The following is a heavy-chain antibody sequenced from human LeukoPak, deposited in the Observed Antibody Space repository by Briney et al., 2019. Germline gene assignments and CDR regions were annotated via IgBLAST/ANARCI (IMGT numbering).Heavy chain of an antibody. J-gene: IGHJ4*02. V-gene: IGHV3-7*03. CDR2: IKQDGSEK. CDR1: GFTFSSYW. Sequence: GGSLRLSCAASGFTFSSYWMSWVRQAPGKGLEWVANIKQDGSEKYYVDSVKGRFTISRDNAKNSLYLQMNSLRAEDTALYYCARGDSSNYYFRQYFDYWGQGTLVTVSS. D-gene: IGHD3-22*01. CDR3: ARGDSSNYYFRQYFDY.